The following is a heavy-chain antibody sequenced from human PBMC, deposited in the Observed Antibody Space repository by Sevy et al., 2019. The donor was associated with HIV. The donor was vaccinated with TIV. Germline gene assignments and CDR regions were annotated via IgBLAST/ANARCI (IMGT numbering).Heavy chain of an antibody. CDR3: AREAGYSSSSFDY. CDR1: GFTFSSYA. Sequence: GGSLRLSCAASGFTFSSYAMHWVRQAPGKGLEWVAVISYDGSNKYYADSVKGRFTISRDNSKNTLYLQMNSLRAEDTAVYYCAREAGYSSSSFDYWGQGTLFTVSS. J-gene: IGHJ4*02. CDR2: ISYDGSNK. D-gene: IGHD6-6*01. V-gene: IGHV3-30-3*01.